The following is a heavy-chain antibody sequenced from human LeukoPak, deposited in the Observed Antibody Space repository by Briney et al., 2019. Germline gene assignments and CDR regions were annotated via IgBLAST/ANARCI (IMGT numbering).Heavy chain of an antibody. V-gene: IGHV3-11*01. CDR2: ISSTGSTI. D-gene: IGHD3-10*01. CDR1: GFTFSDYY. CDR3: ARLPSPYYGSGSYYEYFDY. Sequence: GGSLRLSCAASGFTFSDYYMNWIRQAPGKGLEWVSYISSTGSTIYYADSVKGRFTISRDNAKNSLYLQMNSLRAEDTAVYYCARLPSPYYGSGSYYEYFDYWGQGTLVTVSS. J-gene: IGHJ4*02.